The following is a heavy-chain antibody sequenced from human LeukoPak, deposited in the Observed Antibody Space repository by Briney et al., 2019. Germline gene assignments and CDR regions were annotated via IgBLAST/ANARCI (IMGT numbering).Heavy chain of an antibody. Sequence: AGSLTLSCAASGGNFSSFYLSWIRQAPGKGLEWLSSISLSGSTITYAASVKGRVTVSRDNTKTSLFLQMTSLRADDTAVYYGAREASCSNTTCYFVYWGQGALVTVSP. J-gene: IGHJ4*02. D-gene: IGHD2-2*01. CDR2: ISLSGSTI. V-gene: IGHV3-11*01. CDR3: AREASCSNTTCYFVY. CDR1: GGNFSSFY.